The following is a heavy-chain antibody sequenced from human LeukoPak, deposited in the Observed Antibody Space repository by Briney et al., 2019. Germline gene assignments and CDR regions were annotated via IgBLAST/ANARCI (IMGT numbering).Heavy chain of an antibody. Sequence: GGSLRLSCAASGFTFSSYSMNWVRQAPGKGLEWVSYISSSGSTIYYADSVKGRFTISRDNAKNSLYLQMNSLRAEDTAVYYCAREDIVVVVAATPSAFDIWGQGTMVTVSS. D-gene: IGHD2-15*01. CDR3: AREDIVVVVAATPSAFDI. CDR2: ISSSGSTI. J-gene: IGHJ3*02. CDR1: GFTFSSYS. V-gene: IGHV3-48*04.